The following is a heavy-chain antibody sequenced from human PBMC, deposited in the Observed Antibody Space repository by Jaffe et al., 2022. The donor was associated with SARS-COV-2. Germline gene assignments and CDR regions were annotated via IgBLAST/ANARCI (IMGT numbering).Heavy chain of an antibody. V-gene: IGHV4-59*01. CDR1: GGSISSYY. Sequence: QVQLQESGPGLVKPSETLSLTCTVSGGSISSYYWSWIRQPPGKGLEWIGYIYYSGSTNYNPSLKSRVTISVDTSKNQFSLKLSSVTAADTAVYYCARVSSSGSYGYYYYYYGMDVWGQGTTVTVSS. J-gene: IGHJ6*02. CDR2: IYYSGST. D-gene: IGHD1-26*01. CDR3: ARVSSSGSYGYYYYYYGMDV.